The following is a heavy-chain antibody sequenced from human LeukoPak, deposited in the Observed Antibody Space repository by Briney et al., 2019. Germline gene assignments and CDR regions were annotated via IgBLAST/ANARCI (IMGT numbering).Heavy chain of an antibody. CDR2: MWYDGSKE. D-gene: IGHD1-26*01. J-gene: IGHJ4*02. CDR1: GFTLSSHG. Sequence: GGSLRLSCAASGFTLSSHGMHWVRQAPGKGLEWVAGMWYDGSKEDYADSVKGRFTISRDMSKNTLNLQMNSLRVEDTAMFYCARDLSFGSLDFRGQGNLVTVSS. V-gene: IGHV3-33*01. CDR3: ARDLSFGSLDF.